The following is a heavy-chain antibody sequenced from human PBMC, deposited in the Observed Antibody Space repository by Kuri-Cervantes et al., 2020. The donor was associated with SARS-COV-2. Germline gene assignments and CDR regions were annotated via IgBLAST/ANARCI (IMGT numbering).Heavy chain of an antibody. CDR2: IDPSDSYT. V-gene: IGHV5-10-1*01. D-gene: IGHD5-24*01. CDR1: GYSFTSYW. CDR3: ARRGDRRDGYNGFDP. J-gene: IGHJ5*02. Sequence: GGSLRLSCKGSGYSFTSYWISWVRQMPGKGLEWMGRIDPSDSYTNYSPSFQGHVTISADKSISTAYLQWSSLKASDTAMYYCARRGDRRDGYNGFDPWGQGTLVTVSS.